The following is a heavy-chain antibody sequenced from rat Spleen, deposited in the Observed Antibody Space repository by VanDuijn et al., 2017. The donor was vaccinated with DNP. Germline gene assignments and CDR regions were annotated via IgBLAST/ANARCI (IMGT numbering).Heavy chain of an antibody. CDR2: IAKTGDNT. Sequence: EVQLVESGGGLVQPGRSLKLSCVVAGITFSDHNMAWVRQAPKKSLEWVASIAKTGDNTYYPDSVKGRFTLSRDNAESTLYLQMDSLRSEDTATYYCTTTHYFDGWFPFDYWGQGVMVTVSS. J-gene: IGHJ2*01. D-gene: IGHD1-12*02. CDR1: GITFSDHN. CDR3: TTTHYFDGWFPFDY. V-gene: IGHV5-20*01.